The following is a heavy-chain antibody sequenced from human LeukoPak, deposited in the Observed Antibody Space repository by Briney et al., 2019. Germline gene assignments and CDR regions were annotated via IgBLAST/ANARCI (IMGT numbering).Heavy chain of an antibody. CDR3: AKDRCIHGVCYNFDS. Sequence: GGSLRLSCAASGFTFSSYAMHWVRQTPGKGLEWVAFILYDENLKSYADSVKGRFTISRDNSKNTLYLHMTSLGAEDTAVYYCAKDRCIHGVCYNFDSWGQGTLVAVSS. CDR2: ILYDENLK. V-gene: IGHV3-30*04. CDR1: GFTFSSYA. J-gene: IGHJ4*02. D-gene: IGHD2-8*01.